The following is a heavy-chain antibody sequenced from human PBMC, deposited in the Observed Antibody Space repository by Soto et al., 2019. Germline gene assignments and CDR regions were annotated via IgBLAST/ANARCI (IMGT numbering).Heavy chain of an antibody. CDR2: IYSSGRT. Sequence: QVHLQESGPGVVKASGTLSLTCSLSGGSTSGKYWSWIRQSAGKGLEWIGRIYSSGRTHYNPSLGSRVSMSVAQNSFSLRLTSVTAADTAIYYCARDFDVNTALDYWYFDLWGRDTQVSVSS. CDR3: ARDFDVNTALDYWYFDL. D-gene: IGHD3-9*01. CDR1: GGSTSGKY. J-gene: IGHJ2*01. V-gene: IGHV4-4*07.